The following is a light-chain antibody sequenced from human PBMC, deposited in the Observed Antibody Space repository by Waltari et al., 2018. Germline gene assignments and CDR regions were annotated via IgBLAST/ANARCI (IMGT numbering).Light chain of an antibody. J-gene: IGKJ1*01. CDR1: QTISRY. CDR2: AAS. CDR3: QQSYSFTRT. V-gene: IGKV1-39*01. Sequence: DIQMTQSPSSLSEAVGDRVTIPCRASQTISRYLNWYQQKPGKAPNLLIYAASSLQSGVPSRFSGSGSGRDFTLIITSLQPEDFATYYCQQSYSFTRTFGQGTKVEIK.